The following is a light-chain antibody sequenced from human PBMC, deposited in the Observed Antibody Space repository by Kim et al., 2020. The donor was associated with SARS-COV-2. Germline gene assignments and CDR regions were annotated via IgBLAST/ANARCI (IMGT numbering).Light chain of an antibody. Sequence: GQSITISCTGTSSDGGGYNYVSWYQQHPGKAPKRMIYDVSNRPSGVSNRFSGSKSGNTASLTISGLQAEDEADYYCSSYTSSSTVVFGGGTQLTVL. V-gene: IGLV2-14*03. CDR1: SSDGGGYNY. CDR3: SSYTSSSTVV. J-gene: IGLJ2*01. CDR2: DVS.